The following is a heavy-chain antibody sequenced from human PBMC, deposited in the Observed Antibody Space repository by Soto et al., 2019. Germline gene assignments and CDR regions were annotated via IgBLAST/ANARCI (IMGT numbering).Heavy chain of an antibody. J-gene: IGHJ6*02. D-gene: IGHD2-21*02. Sequence: GGSLRLSCEASGFSFSTYSMHWVRQAPGKGLEWVSSIGRRSDIYYADSVKGRFTISRDNAKNSVSLQMKSLRDEDTAVYYCAREETAGPVASGIDVWGQGTTDSVAS. CDR2: IGRRSDI. CDR3: AREETAGPVASGIDV. CDR1: GFSFSTYS. V-gene: IGHV3-21*01.